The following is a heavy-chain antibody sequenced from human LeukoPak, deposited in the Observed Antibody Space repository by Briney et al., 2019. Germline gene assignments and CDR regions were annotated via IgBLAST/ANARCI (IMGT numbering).Heavy chain of an antibody. Sequence: ASVKVSCKASGHTFSDNYIHWVRQAPGQGLEWMGWINPHSGGTNYGENFQGRVTLTRDTSISTAYMDLSSLISDDTAVYYCARECMRVTAFDIWGQGTMVTVSS. J-gene: IGHJ3*02. CDR1: GHTFSDNY. CDR3: ARECMRVTAFDI. D-gene: IGHD2-21*02. CDR2: INPHSGGT. V-gene: IGHV1-2*02.